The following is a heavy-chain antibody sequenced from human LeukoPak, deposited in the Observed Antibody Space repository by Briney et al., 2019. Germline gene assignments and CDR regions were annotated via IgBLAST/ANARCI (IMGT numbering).Heavy chain of an antibody. J-gene: IGHJ6*02. CDR3: ARDAFLDCSGGSCYSLYGMDV. CDR2: ISYDGTNK. Sequence: GGSLRLSCAASGFTFRSFAMHWFRQAPGKGLEWVAVISYDGTNKYYADSVKGRFTISRDNSKNTVYLQMNSLRGEDTAVYYCARDAFLDCSGGSCYSLYGMDVWGQGTTVTVSS. CDR1: GFTFRSFA. D-gene: IGHD2-15*01. V-gene: IGHV3-30-3*01.